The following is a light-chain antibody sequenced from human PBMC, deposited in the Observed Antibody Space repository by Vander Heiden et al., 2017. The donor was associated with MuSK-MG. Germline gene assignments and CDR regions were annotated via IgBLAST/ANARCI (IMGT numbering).Light chain of an antibody. CDR3: QQDCSSPYT. Sequence: DIVLTQSPGTLSLSPGERATLSCRASQSVSSSYLAWYQQKPGQAPRLLIYGASSRATGIPDRFSGSGSGTDFTLTISRLEPEDFAVYYCQQDCSSPYTFGQGTKLEIK. V-gene: IGKV3-20*01. J-gene: IGKJ2*01. CDR1: QSVSSSY. CDR2: GAS.